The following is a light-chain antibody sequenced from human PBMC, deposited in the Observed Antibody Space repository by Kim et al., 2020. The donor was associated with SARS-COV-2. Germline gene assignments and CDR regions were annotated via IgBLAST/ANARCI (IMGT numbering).Light chain of an antibody. CDR1: QNIGDN. V-gene: IGKV3-15*01. Sequence: VRHGAGVTPSCRARQNIGDNLVWYQQKPGQAPRLLVYRASIRATGIPARFSGRGSGTEFILTISSLQSEDFAVYYCLQYNDRPPFTFGQGTKLEI. J-gene: IGKJ2*01. CDR2: RAS. CDR3: LQYNDRPPFT.